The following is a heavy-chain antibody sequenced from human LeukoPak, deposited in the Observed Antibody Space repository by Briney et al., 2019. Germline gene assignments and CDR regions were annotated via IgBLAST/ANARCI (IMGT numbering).Heavy chain of an antibody. CDR2: ISWDGGST. CDR1: GFTFDDYT. CDR3: ARDSHSGSFDY. J-gene: IGHJ4*02. Sequence: GGSLRLSCAASGFTFDDYTMHWVRQAPGKGLEWVSLISWDGGSTYYADSVKGRFTISRDNSKNTLYLQMGSLRAEDMAVYYCARDSHSGSFDYWGQGTLVTVSS. V-gene: IGHV3-43*01. D-gene: IGHD3-10*01.